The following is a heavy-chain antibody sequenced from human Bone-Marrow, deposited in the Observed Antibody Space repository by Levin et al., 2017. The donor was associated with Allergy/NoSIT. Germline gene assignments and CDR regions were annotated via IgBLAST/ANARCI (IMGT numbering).Heavy chain of an antibody. CDR3: ARDYLQYCSSTSCVD. V-gene: IGHV4-38-2*02. CDR2: IYHSGST. Sequence: SETLSLTCAVSGSSISSGYYWGWIRQPPGKGLEWIGSIYHSGSTYYNPSLKSRVTISVDTSKNQFSLKLSSVTAADTAVYYCARDYLQYCSSTSCVDWGQGTLVTVSS. J-gene: IGHJ4*02. CDR1: GSSISSGYY. D-gene: IGHD2-2*01.